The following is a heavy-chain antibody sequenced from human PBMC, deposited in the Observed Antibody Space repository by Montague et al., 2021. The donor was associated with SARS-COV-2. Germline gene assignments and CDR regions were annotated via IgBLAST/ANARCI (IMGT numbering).Heavy chain of an antibody. V-gene: IGHV3-15*01. J-gene: IGHJ6*02. CDR3: TTVGWVRGVPTIRYYYYYGMDV. CDR1: GFTFSNAW. D-gene: IGHD3-10*01. Sequence: SLRLSCAASGFTFSNAWMSWVRQAPGKGLEWVGRIKSKTDGGTTDYAAPVKGRFTISRDDSKNTLYLQMNSLKTEDTAVYYCTTVGWVRGVPTIRYYYYYGMDVWGQGTTVTVSS. CDR2: IKSKTDGGTT.